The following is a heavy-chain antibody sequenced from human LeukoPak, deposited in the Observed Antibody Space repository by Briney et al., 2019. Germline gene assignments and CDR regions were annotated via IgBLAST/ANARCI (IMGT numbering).Heavy chain of an antibody. J-gene: IGHJ4*02. D-gene: IGHD2-21*02. CDR1: GFTVSSYA. CDR2: ISSSGYYI. CDR3: ARDAPVVVTGARHYFDY. Sequence: GGSLRLSCAASGFTVSSYAMNWVRQAPGKGLEWVSSISSSGYYIYYADSVKGRLTISRDNGKNSLFLQMNSLRAEDTAVYYCARDAPVVVTGARHYFDYWGQGTLVTVSS. V-gene: IGHV3-21*01.